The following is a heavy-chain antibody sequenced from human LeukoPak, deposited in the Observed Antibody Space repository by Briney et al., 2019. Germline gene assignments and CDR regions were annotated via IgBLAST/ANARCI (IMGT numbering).Heavy chain of an antibody. V-gene: IGHV1-18*01. D-gene: IGHD3-3*01. CDR3: ARNYDFWSDYSLSRWFDP. CDR1: GYTFTNYG. J-gene: IGHJ5*02. Sequence: ASVKVSCKASGYTFTNYGFSWVRQAPGQGLEWMGWISTYNNSTNYAQKFQGRVSMTTDTSTSTAYMELRSLRSDDTAVYYCARNYDFWSDYSLSRWFDPWGQGTLVTVSS. CDR2: ISTYNNST.